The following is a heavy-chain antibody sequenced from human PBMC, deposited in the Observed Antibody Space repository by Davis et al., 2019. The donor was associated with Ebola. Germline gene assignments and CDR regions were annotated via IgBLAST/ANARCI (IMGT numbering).Heavy chain of an antibody. J-gene: IGHJ6*02. CDR2: INPNSGGT. Sequence: AASVKVSCKASGYTFTGYYMHWVRQAPGQGLEWMGRINPNSGGTNYAQKFQGRVTMTRNTSISTAYMELSSLRSEDTAVYYCARVYCSSTSCRGMDVWGQGTTVTVSS. V-gene: IGHV1-2*06. CDR3: ARVYCSSTSCRGMDV. CDR1: GYTFTGYY. D-gene: IGHD2-2*01.